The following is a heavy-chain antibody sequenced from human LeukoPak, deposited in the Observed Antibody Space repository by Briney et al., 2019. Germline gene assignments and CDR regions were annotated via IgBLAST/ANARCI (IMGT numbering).Heavy chain of an antibody. CDR3: ARDNGYYWFDY. J-gene: IGHJ4*02. Sequence: GAAVKESCMASGYTFTGYYMHWVRQAPGQGLEWMGWINPNSGGTNYAQKFQGRVTMTRDTSISTAYMELTRLRSDDTAVYYCARDNGYYWFDYWGQGTLVTVPS. V-gene: IGHV1-2*02. D-gene: IGHD4-17*01. CDR1: GYTFTGYY. CDR2: INPNSGGT.